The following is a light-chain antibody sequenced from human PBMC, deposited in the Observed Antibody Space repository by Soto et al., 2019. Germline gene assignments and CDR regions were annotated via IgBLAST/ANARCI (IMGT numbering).Light chain of an antibody. V-gene: IGKV4-1*01. CDR1: QSVLYSSNNKNY. Sequence: DIVMTQSPDSLAVSLGERATINCKSSQSVLYSSNNKNYLAWYQQKPGQPPKLLIYWASTRESGVPDRFSGSGSGTDFTLTISSLQAEDVAVYYGQQYFPLTFGGGTKVEIK. CDR3: QQYFPLT. CDR2: WAS. J-gene: IGKJ4*01.